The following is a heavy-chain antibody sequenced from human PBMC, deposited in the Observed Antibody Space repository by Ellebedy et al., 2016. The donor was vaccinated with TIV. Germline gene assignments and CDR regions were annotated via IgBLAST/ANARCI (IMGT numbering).Heavy chain of an antibody. V-gene: IGHV3-30*02. D-gene: IGHD1-26*01. J-gene: IGHJ3*02. CDR1: GLTFSNYD. CDR2: LRYDGGDK. CDR3: AKEAAAGVGTTGSAFDI. Sequence: PGGSLRLSCVASGLTFSNYDMHWVRQAPGKGLEWLAYLRYDGGDKAYADSVKGRFTVSRDNSKNTLYVQMNSLRPEDTAVYYCAKEAAAGVGTTGSAFDIWGQGTMVTVSS.